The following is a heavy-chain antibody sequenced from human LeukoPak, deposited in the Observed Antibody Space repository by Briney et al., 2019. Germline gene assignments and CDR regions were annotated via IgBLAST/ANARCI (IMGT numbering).Heavy chain of an antibody. Sequence: TSVKVSCKASGGTFSSYAISWVRQAPGQGLEWMGRIIPILGIANYAQKFQGRVTITADKSTSTAYMELSSLRSEDTAVYYCARAEASIAAASDYWGQGTLVTVSS. CDR1: GGTFSSYA. V-gene: IGHV1-69*04. J-gene: IGHJ4*02. CDR2: IIPILGIA. D-gene: IGHD6-13*01. CDR3: ARAEASIAAASDY.